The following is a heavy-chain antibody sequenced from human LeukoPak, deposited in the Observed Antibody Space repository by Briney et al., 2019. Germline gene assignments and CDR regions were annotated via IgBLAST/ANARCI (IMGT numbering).Heavy chain of an antibody. D-gene: IGHD1-26*01. CDR3: ARASSGSYFALYYYYYMDV. CDR1: GDSISSGGYY. V-gene: IGHV4-31*03. CDR2: IYYTGTT. Sequence: SETLSLTCTVSGDSISSGGYYWSWIRQHPGKGLEWIGCIYYTGTTYYNTSLQSRVTISVDTSKNQISLKLSSVTAADTAVYYCARASSGSYFALYYYYYMDVWGKGTTVTVSS. J-gene: IGHJ6*03.